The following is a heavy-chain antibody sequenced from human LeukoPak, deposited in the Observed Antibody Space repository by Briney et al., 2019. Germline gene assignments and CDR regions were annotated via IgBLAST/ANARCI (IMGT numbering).Heavy chain of an antibody. D-gene: IGHD3-10*01. J-gene: IGHJ5*02. CDR1: GFTFSSYD. CDR2: VAGAGDT. V-gene: IGHV3-13*01. Sequence: GGSLRLSCAASGFTFSSYDMHWVRQATGRGLEWVSGVAGAGDTYYADSVKGRFTISRENGKNSLYLQMNSLRAGDTAVYYCARGGIRGVTWNWLDPWGQGTLVTVSS. CDR3: ARGGIRGVTWNWLDP.